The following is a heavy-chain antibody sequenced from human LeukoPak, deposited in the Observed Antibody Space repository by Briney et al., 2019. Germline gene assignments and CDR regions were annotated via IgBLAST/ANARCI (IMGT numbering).Heavy chain of an antibody. D-gene: IGHD6-19*01. CDR2: IYYSGST. Sequence: SETLSLTCTVSGGSISSSSYYWGWIRQPPGKGLEWIGSIYYSGSTYYNPSLKSRVTISVDTSKNQFSLKLSSVTAADTAVYYCARGASGWYPGDYYYYYMDVWGKGTTVTISS. CDR3: ARGASGWYPGDYYYYYMDV. J-gene: IGHJ6*03. V-gene: IGHV4-39*07. CDR1: GGSISSSSYY.